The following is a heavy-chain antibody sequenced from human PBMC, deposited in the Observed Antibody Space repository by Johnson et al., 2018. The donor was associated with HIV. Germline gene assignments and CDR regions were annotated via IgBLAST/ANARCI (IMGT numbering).Heavy chain of an antibody. CDR3: AKGWGRGTFSTDDSFDI. V-gene: IGHV3-15*01. D-gene: IGHD1-26*01. CDR2: IKSKTEGGTT. Sequence: VLLVESGGGLVQPGGSLRLSCAASGFTVSSNYMSWVRQAPGKGLEWVGRIKSKTEGGTTDYAAPVKGRFTISRDDSKNTLYLQMNSLRAEDTAVYYCAKGWGRGTFSTDDSFDIWGQGTMVTVSS. CDR1: GFTVSSNY. J-gene: IGHJ3*02.